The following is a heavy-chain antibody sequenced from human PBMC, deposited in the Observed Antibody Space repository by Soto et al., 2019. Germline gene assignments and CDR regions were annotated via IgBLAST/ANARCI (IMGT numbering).Heavy chain of an antibody. J-gene: IGHJ4*02. CDR2: IKSKTDDETT. D-gene: IGHD3-10*01. CDR1: GFTVSIAW. Sequence: EVQLVESGGGLVKPGGSLRLSCAASGFTVSIAWMSWVRQAPGKGLEWVGRIKSKTDDETTDYAAPVQGRFTISRDDSKNLLVLKMSSLKSEDTAVYYCTKERDGGLDYWGQGTLVTVSS. CDR3: TKERDGGLDY. V-gene: IGHV3-15*01.